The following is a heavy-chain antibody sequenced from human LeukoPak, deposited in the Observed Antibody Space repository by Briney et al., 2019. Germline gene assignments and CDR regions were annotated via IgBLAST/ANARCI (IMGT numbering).Heavy chain of an antibody. V-gene: IGHV3-30-3*01. CDR3: ARDLYGSYYFDY. CDR2: ISYDGSNK. J-gene: IGHJ4*02. Sequence: SLRHSYVTAGLTFSSYVMHWVGQASGKGLEWVAVISYDGSNKYYADSVKGRFTISRDNSKNTLYLQMNSLRAEDTAVYYCARDLYGSYYFDYWGQGTLVTVSS. D-gene: IGHD1-26*01. CDR1: GLTFSSYV.